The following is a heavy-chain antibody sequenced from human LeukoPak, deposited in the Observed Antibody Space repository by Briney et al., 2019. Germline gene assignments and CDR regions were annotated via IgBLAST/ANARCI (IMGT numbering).Heavy chain of an antibody. V-gene: IGHV3-48*03. CDR2: ISSSGSHI. Sequence: GGSLRLSCAASGFTFSSYEMNWVRQAPGKGLEWVSYISSSGSHIYYADFVKGRFTISRDNAKNSLYLQMNSLRADDTAVYYCAGGSYYYARDPRVEFWGPGTLVTVSS. CDR3: AGGSYYYARDPRVEF. CDR1: GFTFSSYE. D-gene: IGHD3-10*01. J-gene: IGHJ4*02.